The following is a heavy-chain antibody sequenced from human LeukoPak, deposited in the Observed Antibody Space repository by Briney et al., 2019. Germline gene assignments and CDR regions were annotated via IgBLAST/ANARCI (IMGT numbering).Heavy chain of an antibody. CDR1: GYTFTNYW. J-gene: IGHJ4*02. V-gene: IGHV5-51*01. CDR2: IYPGDSDT. D-gene: IGHD4-23*01. CDR3: ARRDYGGFSHYFDY. Sequence: GESLKISCKGSGYTFTNYWIAWVRQMPGKGLEWMGIIYPGDSDTRYSPSFQGPVTISADKSISIAYLQWSSLRASDTAMYYCARRDYGGFSHYFDYWGQGAPVTVSS.